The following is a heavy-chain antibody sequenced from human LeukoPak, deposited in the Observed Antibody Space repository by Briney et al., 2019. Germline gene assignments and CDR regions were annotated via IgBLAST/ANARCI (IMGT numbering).Heavy chain of an antibody. CDR3: ARAVVISGVLRQHWLDP. CDR2: FYYNGTS. J-gene: IGHJ5*02. Sequence: KPSETLSLTCAVHGGSFSGYYWSWIRQPPGKGLEWIGFFYYNGTSTYNPSLKSRVTISLDTSKNHFSLKLSSVNAADTAVYFCARAVVISGVLRQHWLDPWGQGTLVTVSS. D-gene: IGHD3-3*01. V-gene: IGHV4-59*01. CDR1: GGSFSGYY.